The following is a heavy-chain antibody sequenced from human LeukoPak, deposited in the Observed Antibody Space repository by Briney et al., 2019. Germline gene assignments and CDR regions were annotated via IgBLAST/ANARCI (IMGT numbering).Heavy chain of an antibody. J-gene: IGHJ3*02. CDR1: GGTFSSYA. V-gene: IGHV1-8*02. CDR2: MNPNSGNT. CDR3: ARGTNYYDSSRDAFDI. Sequence: GSSVKVSCKASGGTFSSYAISWVRQAPGQGLEWMGWMNPNSGNTGYAQKFQGRVTMTRNTSISTAYMELGSLRSEDTAVYYCARGTNYYDSSRDAFDIWGQGTMVTVSS. D-gene: IGHD3-22*01.